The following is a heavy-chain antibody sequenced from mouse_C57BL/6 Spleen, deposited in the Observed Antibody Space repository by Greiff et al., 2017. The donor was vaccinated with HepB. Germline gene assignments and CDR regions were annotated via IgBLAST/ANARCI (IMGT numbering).Heavy chain of an antibody. D-gene: IGHD2-2*01. V-gene: IGHV1-55*01. J-gene: IGHJ4*01. CDR3: ARGGYYYAMDY. CDR1: GYTFTSYW. CDR2: IYPGSGST. Sequence: VQLQQSGAELVKPGASVKMSCMASGYTFTSYWITWVKQRPGQGLEWIGDIYPGSGSTNYNEKFKSKATLTVDTSSSTAYMQLSSLTSEDSAVYYCARGGYYYAMDYWGQGTSVTVSS.